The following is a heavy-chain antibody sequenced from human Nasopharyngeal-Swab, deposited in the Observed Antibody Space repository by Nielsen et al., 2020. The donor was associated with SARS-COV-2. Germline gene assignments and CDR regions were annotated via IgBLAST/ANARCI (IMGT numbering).Heavy chain of an antibody. J-gene: IGHJ6*02. V-gene: IGHV4-34*01. CDR2: INHSGST. D-gene: IGHD1-14*01. Sequence: RQAPGKGLEWIGEINHSGSTNYNPSLKSRVTISVDTSKNQFSLKLSSVTAADTAVYYCARPTTLGYYYGVDVWGQGTTVTVSS. CDR3: ARPTTLGYYYGVDV.